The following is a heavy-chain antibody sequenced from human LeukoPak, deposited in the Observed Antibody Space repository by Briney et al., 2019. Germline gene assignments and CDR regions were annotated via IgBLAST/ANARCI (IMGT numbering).Heavy chain of an antibody. CDR1: GDSVSSSSAA. J-gene: IGHJ4*02. D-gene: IGHD1-1*01. CDR2: TYYRSKWYN. CDR3: AREGSEGYLFDY. Sequence: SQTLSLTCAISGDSVSSSSAAWSWIRQSPSRGLEWLGRTYYRSKWYNDYAVSVKSRIALNPDTSKNQFSLQLNSMTPEDTAVYYCAREGSEGYLFDYWGQGTLVTVSS. V-gene: IGHV6-1*01.